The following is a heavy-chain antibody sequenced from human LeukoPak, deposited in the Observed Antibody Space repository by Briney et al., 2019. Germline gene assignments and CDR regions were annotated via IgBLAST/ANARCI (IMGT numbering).Heavy chain of an antibody. V-gene: IGHV3-30*01. CDR1: GFTFSSYA. D-gene: IGHD3-9*01. CDR2: ISYDGSNK. CDR3: ARNRVDYDILTGPDY. Sequence: GRSLRLSCAASGFTFSSYAMHWVRQAPGKGLEWVAVISYDGSNKYYADSVKGRFTISRDNSKSTLYLQMNSLRAEDTAVYYCARNRVDYDILTGPDYWGQGTLVTVSS. J-gene: IGHJ4*02.